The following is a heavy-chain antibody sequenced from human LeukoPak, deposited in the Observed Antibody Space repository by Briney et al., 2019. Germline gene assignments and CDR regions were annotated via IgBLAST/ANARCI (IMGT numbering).Heavy chain of an antibody. J-gene: IGHJ3*01. CDR3: ARASGEGRMAGPTLRGAFDV. D-gene: IGHD1-1*01. V-gene: IGHV1-46*01. Sequence: ASVKVSCKASGYTFTSYYMHWVRQAPGQGLEWMGIINPSGGSTSYAQKFQGRVTMTTDTSTSTAYMELRSLESDDTAMYYCARASGEGRMAGPTLRGAFDVWGQGTMVTVSS. CDR2: INPSGGST. CDR1: GYTFTSYY.